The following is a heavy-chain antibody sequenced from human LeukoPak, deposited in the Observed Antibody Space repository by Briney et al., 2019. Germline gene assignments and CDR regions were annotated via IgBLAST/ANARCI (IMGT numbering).Heavy chain of an antibody. CDR3: AAGHAILYFLY. CDR2: IYPGDCDT. J-gene: IGHJ4*02. V-gene: IGHV5-51*01. CDR1: GYSFTSYW. D-gene: IGHD2-8*01. Sequence: GASLQISCKGSGYSFTSYWIGWVRQLPGKGLEWMGIIYPGDCDTRYSPSFQGQVTISADKSISTAYLQWSSLKASDTAMYYCAAGHAILYFLYWGQGTLLTVSS.